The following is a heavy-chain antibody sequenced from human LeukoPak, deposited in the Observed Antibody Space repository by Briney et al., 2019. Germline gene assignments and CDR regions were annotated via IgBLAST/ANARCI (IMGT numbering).Heavy chain of an antibody. CDR3: ARGVSGSYYSSLISYMDV. Sequence: SVKVSCKASGGTFSSYAISWVRQAPGQGLEWMGGIIPFFGTANYAQKFQGRVTITTDESTSTAYMELSSLRSEDTAVYYCARGVSGSYYSSLISYMDVWGKGTTVTVSS. J-gene: IGHJ6*03. CDR2: IIPFFGTA. V-gene: IGHV1-69*05. D-gene: IGHD1-26*01. CDR1: GGTFSSYA.